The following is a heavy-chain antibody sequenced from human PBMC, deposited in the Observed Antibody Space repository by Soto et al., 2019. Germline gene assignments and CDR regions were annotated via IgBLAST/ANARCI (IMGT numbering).Heavy chain of an antibody. CDR2: VYYSGTT. CDR3: AHIRDYNNYGWFDP. Sequence: QLQMQESGPGLVKPSETLSLTCIVSGGSISSSPYYWAWIRQPPGKALEWIGSVYYSGTTYRNPSLKRRATLSVDRSKNQFSLQLSAVTAADMAVYYCAHIRDYNNYGWFDPWGPGSLVTVSS. D-gene: IGHD4-4*01. CDR1: GGSISSSPYY. V-gene: IGHV4-39*01. J-gene: IGHJ5*02.